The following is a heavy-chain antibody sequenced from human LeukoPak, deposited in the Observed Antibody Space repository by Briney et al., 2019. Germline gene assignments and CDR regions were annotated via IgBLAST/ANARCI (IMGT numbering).Heavy chain of an antibody. CDR1: GFTFSNFG. CDR2: IRYDGTNK. CDR3: AKVPPTVTLFDY. D-gene: IGHD4-11*01. V-gene: IGHV3-30*02. J-gene: IGHJ4*02. Sequence: GGSLRLSCAASGFTFSNFGMHWVRQAPGKGLEWVAFIRYDGTNKYYADSVKGRFTISRDNSKNTLYLQMNSLRAEDTAVYYCAKVPPTVTLFDYWGQGTLVTVSS.